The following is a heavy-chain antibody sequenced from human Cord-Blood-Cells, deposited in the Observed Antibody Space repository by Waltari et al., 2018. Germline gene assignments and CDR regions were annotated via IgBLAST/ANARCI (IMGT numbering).Heavy chain of an antibody. V-gene: IGHV4-34*01. CDR1: GGSFSGYY. Sequence: QVQLQQWGAGLLKPSETLSLTCAVYGGSFSGYYWSWIRQPPGKGLEWIGEINHSGNTNYRPTLKSRVTMSVDTSKNQFSLKLSSVTAADTAVYDCARESVSGSYNGFDPWGQGTLVTVSS. J-gene: IGHJ5*02. CDR3: ARESVSGSYNGFDP. CDR2: INHSGNT. D-gene: IGHD1-26*01.